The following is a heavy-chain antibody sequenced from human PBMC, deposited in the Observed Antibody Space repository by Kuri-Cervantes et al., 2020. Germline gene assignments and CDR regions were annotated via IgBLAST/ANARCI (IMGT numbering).Heavy chain of an antibody. CDR1: GGSFSGYY. D-gene: IGHD4-17*01. J-gene: IGHJ3*02. V-gene: IGHV4-59*10. Sequence: GSLRLSCAVYGGSFSGYYWTWIRQPAGKGLEWIGRIYSSGSTSYNPSLKSRVNISVDKSKKQFSLKLSSVTAADTAVYYCARNYGDYPHDAFDIWGQGTMVTVSS. CDR3: ARNYGDYPHDAFDI. CDR2: IYSSGST.